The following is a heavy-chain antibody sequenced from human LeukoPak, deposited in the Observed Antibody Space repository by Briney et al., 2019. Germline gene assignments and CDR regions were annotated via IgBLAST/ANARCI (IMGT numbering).Heavy chain of an antibody. CDR1: GFTFSTYS. J-gene: IGHJ3*01. CDR3: ARLDDAFDV. V-gene: IGHV3-48*01. D-gene: IGHD3-9*01. Sequence: GGSLRLPCAASGFTFSTYSMNWVRQASTRGLEWVSYISSSSSTIYYADSVKGRFTISRDNAKNSLYLQMNSLRAEDTAVYYCARLDDAFDVWGQGTMVTVSS. CDR2: ISSSSSTI.